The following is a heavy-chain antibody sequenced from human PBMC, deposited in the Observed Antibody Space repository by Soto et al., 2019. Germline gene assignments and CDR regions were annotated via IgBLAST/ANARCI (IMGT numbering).Heavy chain of an antibody. CDR2: INPSGGST. CDR3: AREYLELNWFDP. Sequence: ASVKVSCKASGYTFTSYYMHWVRQAPGQGLEWMGIINPSGGSTSYAQKFQGRVTMTRDTSTSTVYMELSSLRSEDTAAYYCAREYLELNWFDPEGQPTLVTVSS. V-gene: IGHV1-46*03. CDR1: GYTFTSYY. D-gene: IGHD1-26*01. J-gene: IGHJ5*02.